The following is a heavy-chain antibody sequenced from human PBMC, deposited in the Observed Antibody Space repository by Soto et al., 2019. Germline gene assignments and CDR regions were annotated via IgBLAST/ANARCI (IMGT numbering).Heavy chain of an antibody. J-gene: IGHJ4*02. D-gene: IGHD6-19*01. V-gene: IGHV4-31*03. CDR1: GGSISSGGYY. CDR3: ARAAGGAVAEFDY. CDR2: IYYSGNT. Sequence: QVKLQESGPGLVKPSETLSLTCSVSGGSISSGGYYWNWIRQHPERGLEWIGYIYYSGNTVLNPSPPSRETFPGERSKNESSLPLPSLPAGARPVYFFARAAGGAVAEFDYWGQGTLVTVSS.